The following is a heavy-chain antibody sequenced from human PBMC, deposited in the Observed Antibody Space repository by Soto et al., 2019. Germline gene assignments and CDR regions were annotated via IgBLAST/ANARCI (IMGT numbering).Heavy chain of an antibody. CDR2: ISGYNGDT. D-gene: IGHD6-13*01. CDR1: GYTFTSYG. V-gene: IGHV1-18*01. CDR3: ARARPLGAAGGGFDF. Sequence: QVQLVQSGAEVKTPGASVKVSCKASGYTFTSYGISWVRQAPGQVLEWMGWISGYNGDTKYAQKHQGRVTVPTDTSTTTAYLELGGLRADDTSVYDCARARPLGAAGGGFDFWGQGTLVSVSS. J-gene: IGHJ4*02.